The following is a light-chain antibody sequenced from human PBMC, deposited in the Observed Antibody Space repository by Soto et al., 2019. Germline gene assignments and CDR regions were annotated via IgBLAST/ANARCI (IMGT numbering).Light chain of an antibody. CDR3: QQYGSSPPSST. Sequence: PGERATLSCRASQRVSSGYLAWYQQKPGQVPRLLIYGASNRATDIPDRFSGRGSGTDFTLTISRLEPEDFAVYYCQQYGSSPPSSTFGHGTRLEIK. CDR1: QRVSSGY. V-gene: IGKV3-20*01. J-gene: IGKJ5*01. CDR2: GAS.